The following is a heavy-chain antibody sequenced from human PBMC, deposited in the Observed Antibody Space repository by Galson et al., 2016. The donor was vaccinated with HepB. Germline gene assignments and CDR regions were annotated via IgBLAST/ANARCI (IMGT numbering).Heavy chain of an antibody. CDR2: INSDGSTT. Sequence: SLRLSCAASGFTFTNYWMHWVRQAPGKGLVWVSRINSDGSTTTYADSVKGRFTISRDNAKNTLYRRRNSLRAEDTALYYVARGEATVVRGATAAEWGQGTLVTVSS. D-gene: IGHD3-10*01. CDR3: ARGEATVVRGATAAE. V-gene: IGHV3-74*01. CDR1: GFTFTNYW. J-gene: IGHJ4*02.